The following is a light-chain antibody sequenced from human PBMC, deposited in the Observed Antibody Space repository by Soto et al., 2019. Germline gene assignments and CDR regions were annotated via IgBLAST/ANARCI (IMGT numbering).Light chain of an antibody. Sequence: DIQMTQSPSTLSASVGDRVTITCRASQSISSWLAWYQQKPGKAPKLLIYKASSLESGVPSRFSGSGSGTEFTLTIRSLQPDDFATYYCQEYKSYSTFGQGPKLEIK. CDR1: QSISSW. J-gene: IGKJ2*01. CDR2: KAS. V-gene: IGKV1-5*03. CDR3: QEYKSYST.